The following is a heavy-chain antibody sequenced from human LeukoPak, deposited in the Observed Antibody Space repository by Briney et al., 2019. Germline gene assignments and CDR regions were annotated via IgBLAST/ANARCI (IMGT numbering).Heavy chain of an antibody. CDR3: ARDPVHAFDI. V-gene: IGHV1-2*02. D-gene: IGHD3-10*01. J-gene: IGHJ3*02. Sequence: ASVKVSYKASGYTFTGYYIHWVRQAPGQGLEWMGWINPNSGGTNYAQKFQGRVTMTRDTSISTAYMELSRLRSDDTAVYYCARDPVHAFDIWGQGTMVTVSS. CDR2: INPNSGGT. CDR1: GYTFTGYY.